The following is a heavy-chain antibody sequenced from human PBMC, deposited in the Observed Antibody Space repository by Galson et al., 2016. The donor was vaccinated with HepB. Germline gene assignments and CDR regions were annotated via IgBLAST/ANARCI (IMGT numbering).Heavy chain of an antibody. CDR2: VATDADDWTT. D-gene: IGHD3-22*01. CDR3: TRIRYADGGYFFDW. J-gene: IGHJ4*02. CDR1: GFYINNVW. Sequence: SLRLSCAAYGFYINNVWMGWVRQAPGKGLEWVGRVATDADDWTTAYGAPVKDRFYISRDDSKNEIYLQMNSLKPEDTALYYCTRIRYADGGYFFDWWGQGTLVTVSS. V-gene: IGHV3-15*04.